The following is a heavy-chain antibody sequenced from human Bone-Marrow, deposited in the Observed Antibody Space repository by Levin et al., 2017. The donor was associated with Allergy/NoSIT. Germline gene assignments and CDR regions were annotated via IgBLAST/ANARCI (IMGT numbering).Heavy chain of an antibody. D-gene: IGHD3-22*01. J-gene: IGHJ6*02. CDR2: IYYSGST. Sequence: PSETLSLTCTVSGGSISSGDYYWSWIRQPPGKGLEWIGYIYYSGSTYYNPSLKSRVTISVDTSKNQFSLKLSSVTAADTAVYYCARDRYYYDSSAQGVWYYYGMDVWGQGTTVTVSS. CDR3: ARDRYYYDSSAQGVWYYYGMDV. CDR1: GGSISSGDYY. V-gene: IGHV4-30-4*01.